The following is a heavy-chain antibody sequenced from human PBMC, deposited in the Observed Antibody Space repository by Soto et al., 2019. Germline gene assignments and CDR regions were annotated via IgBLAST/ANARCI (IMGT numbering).Heavy chain of an antibody. J-gene: IGHJ6*02. CDR2: INHSGST. CDR1: GGSFSGYY. CDR3: ARGGTMVRGVIWYYYYGMDV. Sequence: SETLSLTCAVYGGSFSGYYWSWIRQPPGKGLEWIGEINHSGSTNYNPSLKSRVTISADTSKNQFSLKLSSVTAADTAVYYCARGGTMVRGVIWYYYYGMDVWGQGTTVTVSS. D-gene: IGHD3-10*01. V-gene: IGHV4-34*01.